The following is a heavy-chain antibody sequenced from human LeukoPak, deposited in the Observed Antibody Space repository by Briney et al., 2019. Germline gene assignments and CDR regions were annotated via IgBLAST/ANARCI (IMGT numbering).Heavy chain of an antibody. D-gene: IGHD3-22*01. V-gene: IGHV4-34*01. CDR1: GGSFSGYY. Sequence: NPSETLSLTCAVYGGSFSGYYWSWIRQPPGKGLEWIGEINRSGSTNYNPSLKSRVTISVDTSKNQFSLKLSSVTAADTAVYYCARGSSVYYYDSSGYYYYWGQGTLVTVSS. CDR2: INRSGST. J-gene: IGHJ4*02. CDR3: ARGSSVYYYDSSGYYYY.